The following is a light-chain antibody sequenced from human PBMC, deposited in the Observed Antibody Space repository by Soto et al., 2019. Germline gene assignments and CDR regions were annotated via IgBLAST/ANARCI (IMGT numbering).Light chain of an antibody. J-gene: IGLJ1*01. CDR1: SSDVGGYNY. Sequence: QSALTQPASVSGSPGQSITISCTGTSSDVGGYNYVSWYQQHPGKAPKLMIYEVSNRPSGVSNRFSGSKSGNTASLTISGLQAEDEHDYYCSSYTRSSPLVFGTGTKLTVL. CDR2: EVS. V-gene: IGLV2-14*01. CDR3: SSYTRSSPLV.